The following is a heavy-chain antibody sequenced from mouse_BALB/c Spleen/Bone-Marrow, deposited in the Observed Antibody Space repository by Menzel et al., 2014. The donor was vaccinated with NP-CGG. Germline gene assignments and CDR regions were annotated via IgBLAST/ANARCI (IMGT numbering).Heavy chain of an antibody. Sequence: QVQLQQPGAELMKPGASVKISCKATGYTFSSYWIEWVKQRPGHGLEWIGEILPGSGSTNYNEKFKGKATFTADTSSNTAYMQLSGLTSEDSAGYYCARNGNYPAWFAYWGQGTLVTVSA. CDR2: ILPGSGST. CDR1: GYTFSSYW. CDR3: ARNGNYPAWFAY. J-gene: IGHJ3*01. D-gene: IGHD2-1*01. V-gene: IGHV1-9*01.